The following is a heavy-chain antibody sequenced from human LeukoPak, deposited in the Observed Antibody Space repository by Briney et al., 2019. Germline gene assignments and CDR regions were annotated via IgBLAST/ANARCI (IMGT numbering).Heavy chain of an antibody. V-gene: IGHV3-9*03. Sequence: GRSLRLSCAASGFTFGNYGMHWVRQAPGKGLEWVAGINWDSTKTDYADSVRGRFTISRDSAKNSLYLQMNSLRAEDMALYYCAKDFGNDETIPLFDYWGHGTLVTVSS. CDR2: INWDSTKT. CDR1: GFTFGNYG. CDR3: AKDFGNDETIPLFDY. J-gene: IGHJ4*01. D-gene: IGHD3-16*01.